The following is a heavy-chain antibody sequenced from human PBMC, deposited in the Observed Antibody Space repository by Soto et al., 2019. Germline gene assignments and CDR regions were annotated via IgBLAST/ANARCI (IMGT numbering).Heavy chain of an antibody. CDR2: IWYDGSNK. V-gene: IGHV3-33*01. J-gene: IGHJ3*02. CDR3: ARDRDSSGYYEILDAFDI. Sequence: QVQLVESGGGVVQPGRSLRLSCAASGFTFSSYGMHWVRQAPGKGLEWVAVIWYDGSNKYYADSVKGRFTISRDNSKNTLYLQMNSLRAEDTAVYYCARDRDSSGYYEILDAFDIWGQGTMVTVSS. D-gene: IGHD3-22*01. CDR1: GFTFSSYG.